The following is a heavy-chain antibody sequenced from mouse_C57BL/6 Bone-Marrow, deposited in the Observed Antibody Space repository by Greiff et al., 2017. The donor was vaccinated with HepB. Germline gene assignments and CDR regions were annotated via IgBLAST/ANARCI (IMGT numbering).Heavy chain of an antibody. CDR3: ARAPSSWFAY. CDR1: GYTFTSYW. Sequence: QVQLQQSGAELVKPGASVKLSCKASGYTFTSYWMQWVKQRPGQGLEWIGEIDPSDSYTNYNQKFKGKATLTVDTSSSTAYMQLSSLTSEDSAVYYCARAPSSWFAYWGQGTLVTVSA. CDR2: IDPSDSYT. V-gene: IGHV1-50*01. J-gene: IGHJ3*01.